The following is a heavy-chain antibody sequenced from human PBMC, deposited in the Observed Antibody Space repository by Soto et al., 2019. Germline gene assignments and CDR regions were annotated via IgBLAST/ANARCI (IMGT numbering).Heavy chain of an antibody. Sequence: SETLSLTCAVYGGSFSGYYWSWIRQPPGKGLEWIGEINHSGSTNYNPSLKSRVTISVDTSKNQFSLKLSSVTAADTAVFYCARGDSSSWVSYYYMDVWGKGTTVTVSS. CDR1: GGSFSGYY. J-gene: IGHJ6*03. CDR3: ARGDSSSWVSYYYMDV. V-gene: IGHV4-34*01. CDR2: INHSGST. D-gene: IGHD6-13*01.